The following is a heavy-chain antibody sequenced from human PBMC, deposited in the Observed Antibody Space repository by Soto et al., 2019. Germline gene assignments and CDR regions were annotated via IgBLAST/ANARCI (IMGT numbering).Heavy chain of an antibody. V-gene: IGHV3-33*01. D-gene: IGHD3-10*01. CDR1: VLRSCSNR. J-gene: IGHJ3*02. Sequence: QRQCCSAAVLRSCSNRVCRVRQAPGKGLEWVAVIWYDGSNKYYADSVKGRFTISRDNSKNTLYLQMNSLRAEDTAVYYWARDYYGSGSFD. CDR2: IWYDGSNK. CDR3: ARDYYGSGSFD.